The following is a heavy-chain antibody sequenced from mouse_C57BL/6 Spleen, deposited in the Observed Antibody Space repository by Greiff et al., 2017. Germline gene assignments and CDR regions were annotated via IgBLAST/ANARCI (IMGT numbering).Heavy chain of an antibody. CDR1: GFNIKDDY. CDR2: IDPENGDT. CDR3: TRYYLYYAMDY. J-gene: IGHJ4*01. D-gene: IGHD5-5*01. V-gene: IGHV14-4*01. Sequence: EVQLQQSGAELVRPGASVKLSCTASGFNIKDDYMHWVKQRPEQGLEWIGWIDPENGDTEYASKFQGKATITADTSSNTAYLQLSSLTSEYTAVYYCTRYYLYYAMDYWGQGTSVTVSS.